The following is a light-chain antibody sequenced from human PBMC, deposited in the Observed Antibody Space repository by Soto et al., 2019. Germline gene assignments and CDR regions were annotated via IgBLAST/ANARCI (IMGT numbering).Light chain of an antibody. CDR3: SSYTTSSTVV. V-gene: IGLV2-14*01. Sequence: QSALTQPASVSGSPGQSITISCTGTSSDVGAYNYVCWYQQYPGRAPKLMLYDVTNRPSGVSDRFSGSKSGNTASLTISGLQAEDEDDYYCSSYTTSSTVVFGGGTKLTVL. J-gene: IGLJ2*01. CDR1: SSDVGAYNY. CDR2: DVT.